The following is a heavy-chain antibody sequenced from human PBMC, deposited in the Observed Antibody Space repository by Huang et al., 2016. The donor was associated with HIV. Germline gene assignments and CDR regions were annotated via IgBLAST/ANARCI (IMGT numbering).Heavy chain of an antibody. Sequence: VQLQESGPGLVKPSQTLSLSCNVSGASIASGSYFWNWIRQPAGGGLEWIGHIYTTGSTDYNPSLKGRVAGSSDTSKNQLSLSLGSVTAADTAVYCCARGRVTSSGVVQSYDYWGQGSLVTVSS. J-gene: IGHJ4*02. CDR2: IYTTGST. CDR1: GASIASGSYF. D-gene: IGHD3-3*01. V-gene: IGHV4-61*09. CDR3: ARGRVTSSGVVQSYDY.